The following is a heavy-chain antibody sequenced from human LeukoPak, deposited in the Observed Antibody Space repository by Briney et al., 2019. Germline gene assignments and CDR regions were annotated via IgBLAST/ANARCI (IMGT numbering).Heavy chain of an antibody. CDR3: ARGYSSGEGFDY. D-gene: IGHD6-19*01. J-gene: IGHJ4*02. Sequence: QPGGSLRLSCAASGFTFSSYDMHWVRHATGKGLEWVSAIGTAGDTYYPGSVKGRFTISRENAKNSLYLQMNSLRAGDTAVYYCARGYSSGEGFDYWGQGTLVTVSS. CDR2: IGTAGDT. CDR1: GFTFSSYD. V-gene: IGHV3-13*01.